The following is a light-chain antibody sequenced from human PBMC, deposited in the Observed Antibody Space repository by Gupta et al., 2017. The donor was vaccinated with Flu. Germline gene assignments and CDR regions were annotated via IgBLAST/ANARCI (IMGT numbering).Light chain of an antibody. CDR1: ESLDYRDGDSY. CDR2: KAS. CDR3: MHSTRWPWT. V-gene: IGKV2-30*01. J-gene: IGKJ1*01. Sequence: DAVMTQSPLSLPVTLGQPASISCRCRESLDYRDGDSYVSWFHQRRGQSPRRRIYKASNRESGVPDRISGSGSGTDFTLKISRVEAEDVGVYYCMHSTRWPWTFGQGTKVEI.